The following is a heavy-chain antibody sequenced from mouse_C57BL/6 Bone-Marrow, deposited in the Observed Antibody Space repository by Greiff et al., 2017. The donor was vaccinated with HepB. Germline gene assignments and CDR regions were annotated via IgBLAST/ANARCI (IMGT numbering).Heavy chain of an antibody. CDR3: ARYGSSLTDPAMDY. CDR1: GYAFSSSW. D-gene: IGHD1-1*01. Sequence: QVQLQQSGPELVKPGASVKISCKASGYAFSSSWMNWVKQRPGKGLEWIGRIYPGDGDTNYNGKFKGKATLTADKSSSTAYMQLSSLTSEDSAVYFCARYGSSLTDPAMDYWGQGTSVTVSS. V-gene: IGHV1-82*01. CDR2: IYPGDGDT. J-gene: IGHJ4*01.